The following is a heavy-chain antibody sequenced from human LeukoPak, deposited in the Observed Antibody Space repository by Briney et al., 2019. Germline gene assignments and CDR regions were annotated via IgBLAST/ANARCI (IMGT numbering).Heavy chain of an antibody. CDR3: ARDVTETRAFDI. V-gene: IGHV1-8*01. Sequence: ASVKVSCKASGYTFTSYDINWVRQATGQGLEWMGWMNTNNGNTDYAQKFQGRVTMTRDSSINTAYMELTGLRSEDTAVYYCARDVTETRAFDIWGQGTMVTVSS. CDR1: GYTFTSYD. D-gene: IGHD1-7*01. J-gene: IGHJ3*02. CDR2: MNTNNGNT.